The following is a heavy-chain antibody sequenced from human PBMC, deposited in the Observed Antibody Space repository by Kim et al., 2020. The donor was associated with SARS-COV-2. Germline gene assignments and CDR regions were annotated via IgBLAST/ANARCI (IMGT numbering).Heavy chain of an antibody. CDR1: GFTFSSYG. Sequence: GGSLRLSCAASGFTFSSYGMHWVRQAPGKGLEWVAVIWYDGSNKYYADSVKGRFTISRDNSKNTLYLQMNSLRAEDTAVYYCARDPVGWAGADGMDVWGQGTTVTVSS. J-gene: IGHJ6*02. V-gene: IGHV3-33*01. CDR2: IWYDGSNK. CDR3: ARDPVGWAGADGMDV. D-gene: IGHD1-26*01.